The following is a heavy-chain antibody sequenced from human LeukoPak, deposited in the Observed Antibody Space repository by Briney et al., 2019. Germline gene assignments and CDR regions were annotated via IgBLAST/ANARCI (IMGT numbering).Heavy chain of an antibody. Sequence: GGSLRLSCAASGFTFSSYSINWVRQAPGQGLEWVSSISSSSSYIYYADSVKGRFTISRDNAKNSLYLQMNSLRAEDTAVYYCARDRAVDTAMVIYYYYYGMDVWGQGTTVTVSS. V-gene: IGHV3-21*01. CDR1: GFTFSSYS. CDR3: ARDRAVDTAMVIYYYYYGMDV. J-gene: IGHJ6*02. D-gene: IGHD5-18*01. CDR2: ISSSSSYI.